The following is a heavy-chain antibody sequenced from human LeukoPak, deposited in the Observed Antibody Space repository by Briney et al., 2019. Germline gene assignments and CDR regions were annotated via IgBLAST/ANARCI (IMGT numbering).Heavy chain of an antibody. CDR1: GFTFGSYA. CDR3: ARAMEPLRSESYYYYYMDV. V-gene: IGHV4-59*01. CDR2: IYYSGST. Sequence: PGGSLRLSCAASGFTFGSYAMSWIRQPPGKGLEWIGYIYYSGSTNYNPSLKSRVTISVDTSKNQFSLKLSSVTAADTAVYYCARAMEPLRSESYYYYYMDVWGKGTTVTVSS. J-gene: IGHJ6*03. D-gene: IGHD5/OR15-5a*01.